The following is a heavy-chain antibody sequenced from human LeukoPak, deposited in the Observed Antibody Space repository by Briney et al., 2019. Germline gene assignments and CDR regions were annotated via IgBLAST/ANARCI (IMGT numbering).Heavy chain of an antibody. CDR1: GGSISSYY. CDR2: IYYTGST. D-gene: IGHD2/OR15-2a*01. J-gene: IGHJ5*02. V-gene: IGHV4-59*01. CDR3: ARHVDPNMSMYNWLDP. Sequence: SETLSLTCTVSGGSISSYYWSWIRQPPGKGLEWIGYIYYTGSTNHNPSLKSRVTVSIDTSKNQFSLKLSSVTAADTAIYYCARHVDPNMSMYNWLDPWGQGTLVTVSS.